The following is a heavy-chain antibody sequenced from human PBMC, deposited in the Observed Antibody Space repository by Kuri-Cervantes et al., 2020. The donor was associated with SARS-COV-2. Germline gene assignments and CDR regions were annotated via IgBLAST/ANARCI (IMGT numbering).Heavy chain of an antibody. Sequence: SLKISCAASGFTFDDYAMHWVRQAPGKGLEWVSGISWNSGSIGYADSVKGRFTISRDNAKNSLYLQMNSLRAEDTAVYYCARDAAYPRMTTVTTYPYYWGQGTLVTVSS. V-gene: IGHV3-9*01. CDR1: GFTFDDYA. CDR3: ARDAAYPRMTTVTTYPYY. D-gene: IGHD4-17*01. CDR2: ISWNSGSI. J-gene: IGHJ4*02.